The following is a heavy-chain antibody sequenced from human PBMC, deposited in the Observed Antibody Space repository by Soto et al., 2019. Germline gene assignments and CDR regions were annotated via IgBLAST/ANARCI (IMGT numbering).Heavy chain of an antibody. V-gene: IGHV3-23*01. CDR2: LRSGGNPT. CDR3: AKAPSHDFGDYWPHWYFDL. J-gene: IGHJ2*01. D-gene: IGHD4-17*01. CDR1: GFTFSPNS. Sequence: GGSLTLSCAPSGFTFSPNSINWVSRPQGKGLDRVSALRSGGNPTHYADSVKGPLTISSDNSKNTVYPQMDSLRAEDTAVYYCAKAPSHDFGDYWPHWYFDLWGRGTLVTVSS.